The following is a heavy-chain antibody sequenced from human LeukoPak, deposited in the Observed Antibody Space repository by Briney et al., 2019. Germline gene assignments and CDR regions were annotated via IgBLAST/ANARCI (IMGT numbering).Heavy chain of an antibody. CDR3: ARVAVVPAAITFDY. CDR1: GFTFSSYS. V-gene: IGHV3-48*02. J-gene: IGHJ4*02. Sequence: GGSLRLSCAASGFTFSSYSMNWVRQAPGKGLEWVSYISSSSSTMYYADSVKGRFTISRDNARNSLYLQMNSLRDEDTAVYYCARVAVVPAAITFDYWGQGTLVTVSS. D-gene: IGHD2-2*02. CDR2: ISSSSSTM.